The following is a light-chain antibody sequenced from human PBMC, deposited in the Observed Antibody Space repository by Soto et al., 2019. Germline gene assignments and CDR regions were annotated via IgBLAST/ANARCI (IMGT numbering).Light chain of an antibody. CDR3: QQRSDWPPLT. CDR1: QSVSKY. CDR2: DAS. J-gene: IGKJ4*01. V-gene: IGKV3-11*01. Sequence: EIVLTQSPATLSLSPGERATLSCRASQSVSKYLAWYQQKPGQAPRLLIYDASTRATGIPARFSGSGSGTDFTLTISSLETEDLAVYYCQQRSDWPPLTFGGGTKVDIK.